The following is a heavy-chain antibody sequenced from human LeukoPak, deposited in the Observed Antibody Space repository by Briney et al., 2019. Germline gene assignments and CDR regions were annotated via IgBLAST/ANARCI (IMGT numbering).Heavy chain of an antibody. CDR2: IIPIFGTA. CDR3: ASLEWGYCSSTSCYGQVPYGMDV. J-gene: IGHJ6*02. Sequence: SVKVSCKASGGTFSSYAISWVRQAPGQGLEWMGGIIPIFGTANYARKFQGRVTITADESTSTAYMELSSLRSEDTAVYYCASLEWGYCSSTSCYGQVPYGMDVWGQGTTVTVSS. V-gene: IGHV1-69*13. CDR1: GGTFSSYA. D-gene: IGHD2-2*01.